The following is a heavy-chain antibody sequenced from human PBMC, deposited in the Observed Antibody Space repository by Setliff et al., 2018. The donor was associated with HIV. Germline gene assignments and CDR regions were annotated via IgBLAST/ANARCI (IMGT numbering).Heavy chain of an antibody. Sequence: PGGSLRLSCVGSGFTFNNYGMHWVRQAPGKGLEWVAVIWYDGSDGFYADSVQGRFTLSRDNSRNTVYLQMNDLRAEDTALYYCAKLLGNGGNSDPFDIWGQGTTVTVSS. V-gene: IGHV3-33*06. CDR2: IWYDGSDG. J-gene: IGHJ3*02. CDR3: AKLLGNGGNSDPFDI. D-gene: IGHD2-21*01. CDR1: GFTFNNYG.